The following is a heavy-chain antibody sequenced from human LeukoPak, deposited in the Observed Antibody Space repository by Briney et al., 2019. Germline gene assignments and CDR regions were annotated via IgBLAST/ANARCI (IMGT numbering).Heavy chain of an antibody. CDR1: GLTNSNIW. J-gene: IGHJ6*02. CDR2: IKSKTDGGTT. Sequence: GGSLILPCTVSGLTNSNIWMSGVRRAPGKGPEWVGRIKSKTDGGTTDYAAPVKGRFTITRDDSKNTLYLQMNSLKTEDTAVYYCTTLAEVFVVVPAARYYYYGMDVWGQGTTVTVSS. D-gene: IGHD2-2*01. V-gene: IGHV3-15*01. CDR3: TTLAEVFVVVPAARYYYYGMDV.